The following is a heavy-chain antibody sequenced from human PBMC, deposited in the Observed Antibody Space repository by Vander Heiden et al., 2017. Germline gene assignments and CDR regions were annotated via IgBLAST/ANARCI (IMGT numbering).Heavy chain of an antibody. CDR1: GFTFSRYA. Sequence: VQLLESGGGLVQPGGSLRLSCAASGFTFSRYAMSWVRQAPGKGLEWVSAISGSGGSTYYADSVKGRFTISRDNSKNTLYLQMNSLRAEDTAVYYCANNIVTTIPLAYYYYYGMDVWGQGTTVTVSS. J-gene: IGHJ6*02. D-gene: IGHD5-12*01. CDR2: ISGSGGST. CDR3: ANNIVTTIPLAYYYYYGMDV. V-gene: IGHV3-23*01.